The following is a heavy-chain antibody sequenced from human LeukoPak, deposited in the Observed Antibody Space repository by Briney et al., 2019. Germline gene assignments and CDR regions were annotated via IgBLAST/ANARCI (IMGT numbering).Heavy chain of an antibody. CDR1: GFTFSSYW. Sequence: GGSLRLSCAASGFTFSSYWMHWVRQAPGKGLVWVSRINSDGSSTSYADSVKGRFTISRDNAKNTLYLQMNSLRAEDTAVYYCARSPRSYYDSSGYYRYMDVWGKGTTVTVSS. D-gene: IGHD3-22*01. CDR3: ARSPRSYYDSSGYYRYMDV. J-gene: IGHJ6*03. CDR2: INSDGSST. V-gene: IGHV3-74*01.